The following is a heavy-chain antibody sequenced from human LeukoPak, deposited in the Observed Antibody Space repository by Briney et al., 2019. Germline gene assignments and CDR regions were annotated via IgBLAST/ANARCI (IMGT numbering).Heavy chain of an antibody. J-gene: IGHJ4*02. CDR1: GGSISSYY. V-gene: IGHV4-4*07. Sequence: SETLSLTCTVSGGSISSYYWSWIRQPPGRGLEWIGHISTSGSTNYNPSLKSRVTMSVDTSKNQFSLKLSPVTAADTAVYYCARVRYSDSSVLTRKRSYYFDYWGQRTLVTVSS. CDR3: ARVRYSDSSVLTRKRSYYFDY. D-gene: IGHD3-22*01. CDR2: ISTSGST.